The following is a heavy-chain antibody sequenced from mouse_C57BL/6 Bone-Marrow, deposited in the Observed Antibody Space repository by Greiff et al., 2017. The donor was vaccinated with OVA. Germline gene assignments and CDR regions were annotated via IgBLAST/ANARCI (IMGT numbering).Heavy chain of an antibody. J-gene: IGHJ1*03. CDR1: GYSFTDYN. CDR2: INPNYGTT. CDR3: ARTGTTVVDDWYFDV. Sequence: EVQLVESGPELVKPGASVKISCKASGYSFTDYNMNWVKQSNGKSLEWIGVINPNYGTTSYNQKFKGKATLTVDQSSSTAYMQLNSLTSEDSAVYYCARTGTTVVDDWYFDVWGTGTTVTVSS. V-gene: IGHV1-39*01. D-gene: IGHD1-1*01.